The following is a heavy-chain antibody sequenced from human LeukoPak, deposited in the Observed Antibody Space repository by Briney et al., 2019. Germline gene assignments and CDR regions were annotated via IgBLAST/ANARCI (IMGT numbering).Heavy chain of an antibody. CDR3: ARDGRATSGHDAFDI. CDR2: IIPIFGTA. D-gene: IGHD1-26*01. CDR1: GGTFSSYA. Sequence: SVRVSCKASGGTFSSYAISWVRQAPGQGLEWMGGIIPIFGTANYAQKFQGRVTITADESTSTAYMELSSLRSEDTAVYYCARDGRATSGHDAFDIWGQGTMVTVSS. V-gene: IGHV1-69*13. J-gene: IGHJ3*02.